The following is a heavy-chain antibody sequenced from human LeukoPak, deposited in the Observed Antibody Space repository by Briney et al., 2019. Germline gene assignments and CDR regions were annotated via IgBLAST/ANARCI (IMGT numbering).Heavy chain of an antibody. CDR3: ARVCYYDSSGSRTPWFDP. CDR2: ISAYNGNT. Sequence: GASVKVSCKASGYTFTSYGISWARQAPGQGLEWMGWISAYNGNTNYAQKLQGRVTMTTDTSTSTAYMELRSLRSDDTAVYYCARVCYYDSSGSRTPWFDPWGQGTLVTVSS. J-gene: IGHJ5*02. CDR1: GYTFTSYG. V-gene: IGHV1-18*01. D-gene: IGHD3-22*01.